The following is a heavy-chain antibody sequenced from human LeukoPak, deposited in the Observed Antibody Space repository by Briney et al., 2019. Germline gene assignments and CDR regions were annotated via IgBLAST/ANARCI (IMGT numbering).Heavy chain of an antibody. Sequence: SETLSLTCTVSGGSISSYYWSWIRQPPEKGLEWIGYIYYSRTTNYNPSLKSRVTMSVDTSKNQFSLRLNSVTAADTAVYFCARFGSDSFGYKYYFDSWGQGILVTVSS. D-gene: IGHD3-22*01. CDR2: IYYSRTT. CDR3: ARFGSDSFGYKYYFDS. CDR1: GGSISSYY. J-gene: IGHJ4*02. V-gene: IGHV4-59*08.